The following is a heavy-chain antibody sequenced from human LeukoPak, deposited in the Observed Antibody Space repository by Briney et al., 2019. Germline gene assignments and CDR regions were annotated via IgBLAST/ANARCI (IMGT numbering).Heavy chain of an antibody. CDR3: ARDPLLWFGELTYGMDV. CDR1: GFTVSSNY. J-gene: IGHJ6*02. V-gene: IGHV3-66*01. CDR2: IYSGGST. D-gene: IGHD3-10*01. Sequence: GGSLRLSCAASGFTVSSNYMSWVRQAPGKGLEWVSVIYSGGSTYYADSVKGRFTISRDNSKNTLHLQMNSLRAEDTAVYYCARDPLLWFGELTYGMDVWGQGTTVTVSS.